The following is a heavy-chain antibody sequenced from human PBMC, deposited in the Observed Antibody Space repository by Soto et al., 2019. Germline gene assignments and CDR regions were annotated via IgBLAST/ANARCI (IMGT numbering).Heavy chain of an antibody. CDR1: GFSLSTSGVG. D-gene: IGHD3-3*02. CDR2: IYWSGDE. V-gene: IGHV2-5*01. CDR3: ARGLASLPVFAFDV. Sequence: GSGPTLVNPTQTLTLTCSFSGFSLSTSGVGVGWVRQPPGKALEWLALIYWSGDEHYRPSLKSRLTITKATSKNQVVLIMTNMDPVDTATYYCARGLASLPVFAFDVWGQGTTVTV. J-gene: IGHJ3*01.